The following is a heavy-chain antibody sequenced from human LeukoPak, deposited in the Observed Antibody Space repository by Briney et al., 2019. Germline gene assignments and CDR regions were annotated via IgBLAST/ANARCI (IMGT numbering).Heavy chain of an antibody. CDR2: RNPNSGNT. D-gene: IGHD6-13*01. V-gene: IGHV1-8*01. CDR1: GYTFTSYD. CDR3: ARAAASYNWFDP. Sequence: ASVTVSCKASGYTFTSYDINWVRQAPGQGLEWMGWRNPNSGNTAYAQKFQGRVTMTRNTSISTAYMELSSLRSEDTAVYYCARAAASYNWFDPWGQGTLVTVSS. J-gene: IGHJ5*02.